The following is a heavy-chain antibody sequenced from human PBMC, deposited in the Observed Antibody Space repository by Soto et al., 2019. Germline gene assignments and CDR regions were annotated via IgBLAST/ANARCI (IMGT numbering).Heavy chain of an antibody. Sequence: LRLSCAASGFTFSSYGMHWVRQAPGKGLEWVAVISYDGCNKYYADSVKGRFTISRDNSKNTLYLQMNSLRAEDTAVYYCAKDRGYSYGYYYYGMDVWGQGTTVTV. V-gene: IGHV3-30*18. CDR2: ISYDGCNK. CDR3: AKDRGYSYGYYYYGMDV. D-gene: IGHD5-18*01. CDR1: GFTFSSYG. J-gene: IGHJ6*02.